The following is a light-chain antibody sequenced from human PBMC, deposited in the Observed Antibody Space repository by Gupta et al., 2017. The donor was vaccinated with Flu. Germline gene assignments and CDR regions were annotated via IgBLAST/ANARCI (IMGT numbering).Light chain of an antibody. CDR3: LQANSNSRT. J-gene: IGKJ1*01. Sequence: DIQMTQSPSTLSASAGDRVTITCRASQSLSSWLEWFQQKPGKAPKLLIHKGSSVEGGVPSRFSGSGSGTDFPLAISSLQAEDFGNYYCLQANSNSRTFGQGTXVEVK. CDR1: QSLSSW. V-gene: IGKV1-5*03. CDR2: KGS.